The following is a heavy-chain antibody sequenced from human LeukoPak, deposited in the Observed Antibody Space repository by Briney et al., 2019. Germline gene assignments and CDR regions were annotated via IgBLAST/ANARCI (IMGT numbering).Heavy chain of an antibody. D-gene: IGHD6-19*01. CDR3: ARDGRSSGWYGY. Sequence: PGGSLRLSCAASGFTVSSSYMSWVRQAPGKGLEWVSVIYSGGSTYYADSVKGRFTISRDNSKNTLYLQVNSLRAEDTAVYYCARDGRSSGWYGYWGQGTLVTVSS. J-gene: IGHJ4*02. V-gene: IGHV3-66*02. CDR1: GFTVSSSY. CDR2: IYSGGST.